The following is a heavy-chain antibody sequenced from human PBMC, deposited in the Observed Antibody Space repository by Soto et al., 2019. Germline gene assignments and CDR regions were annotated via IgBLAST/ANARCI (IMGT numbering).Heavy chain of an antibody. CDR3: AAWEGRGDAYDV. CDR1: GLTISGKKY. Sequence: DVQLVASGGGLIQPGESLRLSCAAFGLTISGKKYVAWVRQAPGKGLEWVSALYDVDGSFYADSVKGRFTTSSDSSKTSVYLRMHDRRPDDTDVYCCAAWEGRGDAYDVWGQGTTGSVSS. J-gene: IGHJ3*01. V-gene: IGHV3-53*01. D-gene: IGHD3-10*01. CDR2: LYDVDGS.